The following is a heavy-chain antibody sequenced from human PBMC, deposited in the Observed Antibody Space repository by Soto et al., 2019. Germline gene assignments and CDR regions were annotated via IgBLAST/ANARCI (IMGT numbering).Heavy chain of an antibody. CDR2: IYSGGST. D-gene: IGHD3-3*01. CDR3: ARGGNFWSGYFDY. CDR1: GFTVSSNY. J-gene: IGHJ4*02. V-gene: IGHV3-66*01. Sequence: EAQLVESGGGLVQPGGSLRLSCAASGFTVSSNYMSWVRQAPGKGLEWVSVIYSGGSTYYADSVKGRFTISRDNSKNTLYLQMNSLRAEDTAVYYCARGGNFWSGYFDYWGQGTLVTVSS.